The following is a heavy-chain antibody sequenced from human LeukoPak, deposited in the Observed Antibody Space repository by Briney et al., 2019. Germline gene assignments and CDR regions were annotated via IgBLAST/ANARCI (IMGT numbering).Heavy chain of an antibody. J-gene: IGHJ4*02. CDR2: IYYTGST. D-gene: IGHD3-22*01. CDR1: GGSISSYY. Sequence: PSETLSLTCTVSGGSISSYYWGWVRQPPGKGLEWIGTIYYTGSTYYNPSLKSRVTISVDTSKNQFSLKLSSVTAADTAVYNCARLPSSGYPYFDYWGQGTLVTVSS. CDR3: ARLPSSGYPYFDY. V-gene: IGHV4-39*01.